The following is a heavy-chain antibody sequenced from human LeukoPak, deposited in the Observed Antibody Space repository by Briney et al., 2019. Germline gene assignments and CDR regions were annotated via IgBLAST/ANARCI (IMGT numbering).Heavy chain of an antibody. CDR3: AGVKFGGVIAKTAGFDP. CDR2: ITAYNGNT. Sequence: ASVKVSCKASGYTFTSCCISWVRQAPGQGLEWMGWITAYNGNTNYAQKLHGRVTMTTDTSTSTAYMELRSVRSDDTAVYYCAGVKFGGVIAKTAGFDPWGQGTLVTVSS. V-gene: IGHV1-18*01. CDR1: GYTFTSCC. D-gene: IGHD3-16*02. J-gene: IGHJ5*02.